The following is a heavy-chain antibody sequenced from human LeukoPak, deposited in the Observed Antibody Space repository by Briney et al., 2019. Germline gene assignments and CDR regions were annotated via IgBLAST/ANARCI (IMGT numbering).Heavy chain of an antibody. Sequence: SETLSLTCTVSGGSISSGRYYWSWIRQHPGKGLEGIGFNYYIESSYYNQSLKSRVTISVDTSKNQFSLKLSSVTATDTAVYYCARALYSYGNAESFDYWGQGTLVTVSS. CDR2: NYYIESS. CDR3: ARALYSYGNAESFDY. V-gene: IGHV4-31*03. D-gene: IGHD5-18*01. J-gene: IGHJ4*02. CDR1: GGSISSGRYY.